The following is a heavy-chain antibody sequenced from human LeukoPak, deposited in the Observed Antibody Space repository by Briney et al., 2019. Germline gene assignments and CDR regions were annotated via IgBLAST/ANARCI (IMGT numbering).Heavy chain of an antibody. D-gene: IGHD3-10*01. J-gene: IGHJ4*02. V-gene: IGHV4-39*07. Sequence: SETLSLTCTVSGASISSSSYYWGWIRQPPGKGLEWIGSFFYSRTTYYNPSLKSRVTMSVDTSKNQFSLKLSSVTAADTAVYYCARSPQYFYGSGSPGSVDYWGQGALVTVSS. CDR3: ARSPQYFYGSGSPGSVDY. CDR1: GASISSSSYY. CDR2: FFYSRTT.